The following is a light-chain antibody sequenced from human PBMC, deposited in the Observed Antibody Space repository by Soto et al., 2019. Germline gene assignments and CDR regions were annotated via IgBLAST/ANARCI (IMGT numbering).Light chain of an antibody. CDR2: SND. V-gene: IGLV1-44*01. Sequence: QSVLTQPPSASGTPGQRVVISCSGSSFNIGRNTLNWYQQLSGTAPKLLIYSNDQRPSGVPDRFSGSKSGTSASLAISGLQSDDEADYYCAAWDDSLNGRGVFGGGTKLTVL. CDR3: AAWDDSLNGRGV. CDR1: SFNIGRNT. J-gene: IGLJ3*02.